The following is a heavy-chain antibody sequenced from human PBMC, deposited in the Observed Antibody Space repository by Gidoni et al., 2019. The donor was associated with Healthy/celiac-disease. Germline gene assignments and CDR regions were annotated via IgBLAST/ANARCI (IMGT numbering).Heavy chain of an antibody. V-gene: IGHV3-23*01. CDR3: ASYPGYCSSTSCPYDY. D-gene: IGHD2-2*01. J-gene: IGHJ4*02. Sequence: EVQLLESGGGLVQPGGSLRLSCAASGFTFSSDAMSWFCQAPGKGLEWVSAISVSGGSTYYADSVKGRFTISRDNSKNTLYLQMNSLRAEDTAVYYCASYPGYCSSTSCPYDYWGQGTLVTVSS. CDR1: GFTFSSDA. CDR2: ISVSGGST.